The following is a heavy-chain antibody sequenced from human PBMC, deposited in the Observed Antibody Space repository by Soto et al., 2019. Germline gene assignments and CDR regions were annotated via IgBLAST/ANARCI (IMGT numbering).Heavy chain of an antibody. V-gene: IGHV4-39*01. CDR1: GGSVTNSSYY. D-gene: IGHD4-17*01. J-gene: IGHJ4*02. CDR2: VYYRGRS. Sequence: ETLSLTCTVSGGSVTNSSYYWGWIRQSPGKGLEWIGSVYYRGRSYSKSSVKSRVTISVDTSKNRFPLSLNSVTASDTAVYFCVSQRTTVPTQAYFDYWGPGALVTVSS. CDR3: VSQRTTVPTQAYFDY.